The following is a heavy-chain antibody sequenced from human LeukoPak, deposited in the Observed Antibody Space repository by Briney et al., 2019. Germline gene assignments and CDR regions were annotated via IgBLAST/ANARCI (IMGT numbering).Heavy chain of an antibody. V-gene: IGHV3-49*04. CDR2: IRSKAYGGTT. Sequence: GGSLRLSCTASGFTFGDYAMSWVRQAPGKGLEWVGFIRSKAYGGTTEYAASVKGRFTISRDDSKSIAYLQMNSLKTEDTAVSYCTRARPLWEQVWSGQYYFDYWGQGTLVTVSS. J-gene: IGHJ4*02. D-gene: IGHD3-3*01. CDR1: GFTFGDYA. CDR3: TRARPLWEQVWSGQYYFDY.